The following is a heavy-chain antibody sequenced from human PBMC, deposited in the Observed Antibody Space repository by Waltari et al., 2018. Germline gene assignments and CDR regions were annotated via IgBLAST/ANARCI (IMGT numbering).Heavy chain of an antibody. Sequence: EVQLVESGGGLVQPGGSLRLSCAGSGFTFRTHWMNWVRQAPGKGLEWVANIKQDGSEKYYVDSVKGRFTISRDNAKNSLYLQMNSLRAEDTAVYYCARDGDYGDYQASYYFDYWGQGTLVTVSS. D-gene: IGHD4-17*01. J-gene: IGHJ4*02. CDR2: IKQDGSEK. CDR1: GFTFRTHW. CDR3: ARDGDYGDYQASYYFDY. V-gene: IGHV3-7*01.